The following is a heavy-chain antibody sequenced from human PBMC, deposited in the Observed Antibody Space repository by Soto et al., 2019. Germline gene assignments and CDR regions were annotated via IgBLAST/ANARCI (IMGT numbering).Heavy chain of an antibody. Sequence: SETLSLTCAVSGASISSTNWWSWVRPPPGKGLEWIGDIYHSGSTNYNPSLKSRVSISVDKSQNQFSLKLTSVTAAATAVYYCAREAITAAGRFYFNSWGQGTLVTVSS. J-gene: IGHJ4*02. CDR3: AREAITAAGRFYFNS. CDR1: GASISSTNW. V-gene: IGHV4-4*02. D-gene: IGHD6-13*01. CDR2: IYHSGST.